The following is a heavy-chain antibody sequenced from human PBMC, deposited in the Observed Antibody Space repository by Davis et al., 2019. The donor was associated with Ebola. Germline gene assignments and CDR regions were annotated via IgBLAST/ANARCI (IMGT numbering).Heavy chain of an antibody. CDR2: ISAYNGNT. CDR1: GGTFSSYA. D-gene: IGHD6-19*01. V-gene: IGHV1-18*01. Sequence: ASVKVSCKASGGTFSSYAISWVRQAPGQGLEWMGWISAYNGNTNYAQKLQGRVTMTTDTSTSTAYMELRSLRSDDTAVYYCARDRGYSSGWYTRYWGQGTLVTVSS. CDR3: ARDRGYSSGWYTRY. J-gene: IGHJ4*02.